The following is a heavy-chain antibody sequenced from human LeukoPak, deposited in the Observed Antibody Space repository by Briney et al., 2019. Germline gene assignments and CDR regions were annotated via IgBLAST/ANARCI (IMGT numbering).Heavy chain of an antibody. Sequence: GRSLRLSCAGSGFTLDHHAMHWVRQAPVKDLEWVSGISKNSGSIGYVDSVKGRFTISRDNAKNSLYLQMNNLRGEDTAFYYCAKDRGSLLDTAHLENWGQGTLVIVSS. J-gene: IGHJ4*02. CDR3: AKDRGSLLDTAHLEN. CDR2: ISKNSGSI. D-gene: IGHD5-18*01. CDR1: GFTLDHHA. V-gene: IGHV3-9*01.